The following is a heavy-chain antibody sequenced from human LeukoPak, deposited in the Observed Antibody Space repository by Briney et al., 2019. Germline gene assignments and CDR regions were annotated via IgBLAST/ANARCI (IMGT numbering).Heavy chain of an antibody. CDR1: GGTFSSYA. Sequence: GSSVKVSCKASGGTFSSYAISWVRQAPGQGLEWMGRIFPILGIANYAQKFQGRVTITADKSTSTAYMELSSLRSEDTAVYYCARDDRVVVPAAHDYYYGMDVWDQGTTVTVSS. J-gene: IGHJ6*02. CDR3: ARDDRVVVPAAHDYYYGMDV. D-gene: IGHD2-2*01. CDR2: IFPILGIA. V-gene: IGHV1-69*04.